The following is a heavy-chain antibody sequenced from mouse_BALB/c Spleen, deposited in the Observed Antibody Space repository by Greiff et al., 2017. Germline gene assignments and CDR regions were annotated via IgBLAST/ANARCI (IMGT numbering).Heavy chain of an antibody. CDR1: GFTFSSYG. Sequence: EVMLVESGGDLVKPGGSLKLSCAASGFTFSSYGMSWVRQTPDKRLEWVATISSGGSYTYYPDSVKGRFTISRDNAKNTLYLQMSSLKSEDKAMYYCARELITTAGFAYWGQGTLVTVSA. J-gene: IGHJ3*01. V-gene: IGHV5-6*01. CDR3: ARELITTAGFAY. CDR2: ISSGGSYT. D-gene: IGHD1-2*01.